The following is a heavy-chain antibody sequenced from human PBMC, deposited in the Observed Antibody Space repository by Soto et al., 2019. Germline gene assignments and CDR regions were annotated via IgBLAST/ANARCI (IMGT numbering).Heavy chain of an antibody. D-gene: IGHD3-10*01. Sequence: PSETLSLTCAVYGGSFSGYYWSWIRQPPGKGLEWIGEINHSGSTNYNPSLKSRVTISVDTSKNQFSLKLNSVTAADTAVYYCARDLGIRNNWFDPWGQGILVTVSS. CDR3: ARDLGIRNNWFDP. J-gene: IGHJ5*02. V-gene: IGHV4-34*01. CDR1: GGSFSGYY. CDR2: INHSGST.